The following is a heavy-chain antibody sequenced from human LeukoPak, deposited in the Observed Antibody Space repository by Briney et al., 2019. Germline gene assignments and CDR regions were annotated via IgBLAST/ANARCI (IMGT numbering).Heavy chain of an antibody. CDR2: ISAYNGNT. J-gene: IGHJ6*02. D-gene: IGHD3-22*01. CDR3: ARRYYYDSSGYVADWTDYYYYYGMDV. V-gene: IGHV1-18*01. Sequence: ASVKVSCKASGYTFTSYGISWVRQAPGQGLEWMGWISAYNGNTNYAQKLQGRVTMTTDTSTSTAYMELRSLRSDDTAVYYCARRYYYDSSGYVADWTDYYYYYGMDVWGQGTTVTVSS. CDR1: GYTFTSYG.